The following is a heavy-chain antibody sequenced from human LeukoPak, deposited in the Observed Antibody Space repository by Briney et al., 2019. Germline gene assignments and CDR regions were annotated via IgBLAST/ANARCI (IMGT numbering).Heavy chain of an antibody. V-gene: IGHV4-34*01. Sequence: PSETLSLTCAVYGGSFSNYYWSWIRQPPGKGLEWIGEINDSGRINYKPSLMSRVTVSVDTSKNQFSLRLTSVTATDTAVYYCARRWNYGRNYYIDVWGNGATVSVSS. CDR3: ARRWNYGRNYYIDV. J-gene: IGHJ6*03. CDR1: GGSFSNYY. CDR2: INDSGRI. D-gene: IGHD1-7*01.